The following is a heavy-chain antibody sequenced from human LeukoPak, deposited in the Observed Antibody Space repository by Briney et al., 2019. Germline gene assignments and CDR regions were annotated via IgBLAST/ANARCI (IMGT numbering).Heavy chain of an antibody. CDR1: GFTFSNYW. CDR3: ARDAGYRFDY. D-gene: IGHD5-18*01. J-gene: IGHJ4*02. CDR2: IDGAMSST. Sequence: GGSLRLSCAASGFTFSNYWMHWVRQAPGKGLVWVSRIDGAMSSTNYADSVKGRFTISRDNAKNSLYLQMNSLRAEDTAVYYCARDAGYRFDYWGQGTLVTVSS. V-gene: IGHV3-74*01.